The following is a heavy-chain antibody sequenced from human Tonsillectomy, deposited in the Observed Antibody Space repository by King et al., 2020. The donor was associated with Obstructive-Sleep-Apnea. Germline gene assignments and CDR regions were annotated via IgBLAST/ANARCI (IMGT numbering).Heavy chain of an antibody. CDR1: GFSLSASGMC. CDR2: IDWDDEK. V-gene: IGHV2-70*11. D-gene: IGHD5-12*01. CDR3: ARTAPRNTGYDRYYFDY. J-gene: IGHJ4*02. Sequence: TLKESGPALVKPTQTLTLTCTFSGFSLSASGMCVSWIRQPPGKALEWLARIDWDDEKKYRTSLKTRLTISRDTSKNQVVLKMTNMDPVDTATYFCARTAPRNTGYDRYYFDYWGQGTLVTVSS.